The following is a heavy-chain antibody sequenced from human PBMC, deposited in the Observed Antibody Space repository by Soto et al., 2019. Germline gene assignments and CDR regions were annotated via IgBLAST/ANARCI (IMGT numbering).Heavy chain of an antibody. D-gene: IGHD3-22*01. Sequence: EVQLLESGGSLVQPGGSLRLSFAASGFTFSSYAMTWVRRAPGKGLEWISTTSGNSDTIFYADSVKGRFTISRDNSKNALYLPMNSQSAEDTAVYYCPASRLVGMIGFSDSWGKGTLVTVSA. V-gene: IGHV3-23*01. CDR1: GFTFSSYA. CDR3: PASRLVGMIGFSDS. J-gene: IGHJ4*02. CDR2: TSGNSDTI.